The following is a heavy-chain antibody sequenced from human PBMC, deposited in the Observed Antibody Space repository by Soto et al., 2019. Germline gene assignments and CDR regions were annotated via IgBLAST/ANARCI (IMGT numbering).Heavy chain of an antibody. J-gene: IGHJ4*02. CDR1: GGTFSSYA. D-gene: IGHD2-8*02. CDR3: ASVLGYLYYFDY. CDR2: IIPIFGTA. Sequence: GASVKVSCKASGGTFSSYAISWVRQAPGQGLEWMGGIIPIFGTANYAQKFQGRVTITADESTSTAYMELSSLRSEDTGVYYCASVLGYLYYFDYWGQGTLVIVSS. V-gene: IGHV1-69*13.